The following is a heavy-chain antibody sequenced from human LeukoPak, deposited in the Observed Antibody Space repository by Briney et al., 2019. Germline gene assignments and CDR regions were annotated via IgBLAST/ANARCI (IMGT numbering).Heavy chain of an antibody. V-gene: IGHV3-23*01. CDR3: AKKSRDGYNPFDY. Sequence: PGGSLRLSCAASGFTFSRYATSWVRQAPGKGLEWVCGISNSGESPYYANSVEGRFTISRDNSKNTLYLEINSLRAEDTAVYYCAKKSRDGYNPFDYVGQGTLVTVSS. CDR2: ISNSGESP. J-gene: IGHJ4*02. CDR1: GFTFSRYA. D-gene: IGHD5-24*01.